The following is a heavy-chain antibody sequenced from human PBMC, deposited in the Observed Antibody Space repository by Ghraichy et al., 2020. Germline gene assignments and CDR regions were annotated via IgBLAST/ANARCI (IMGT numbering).Heavy chain of an antibody. D-gene: IGHD4-17*01. Sequence: SETLSLTCAVYGGSFSGYYWSWIRQPPGKGLEWIGEINHSGSTNYNPSLKSRVTISVDTSKNQFSLKLSSVTAADTAVYYCASDHGENEGFDYWGQGTLVTVSS. CDR2: INHSGST. CDR1: GGSFSGYY. V-gene: IGHV4-34*01. CDR3: ASDHGENEGFDY. J-gene: IGHJ4*02.